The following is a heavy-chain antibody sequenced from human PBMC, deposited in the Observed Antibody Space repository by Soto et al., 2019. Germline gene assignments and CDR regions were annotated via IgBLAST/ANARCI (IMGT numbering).Heavy chain of an antibody. CDR3: ASDTQYYYDSSGSYDAFDI. J-gene: IGHJ3*02. D-gene: IGHD3-22*01. Sequence: HVQLVQSGAEVKKPGSSVKVSCKASGGTFSSYAISWVRQAPGQGLEWMGGIIPIFGTANYAQKFQGRVKITADESTRTGYMELSSLRSEDTAVYYCASDTQYYYDSSGSYDAFDIWGQGTMVTVSS. CDR1: GGTFSSYA. CDR2: IIPIFGTA. V-gene: IGHV1-69*01.